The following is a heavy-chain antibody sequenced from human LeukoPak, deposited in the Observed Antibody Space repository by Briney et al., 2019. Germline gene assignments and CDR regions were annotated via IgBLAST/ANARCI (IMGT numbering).Heavy chain of an antibody. CDR1: GFTFSSYS. V-gene: IGHV3-21*01. Sequence: PGGSLRLSCAVSGFTFSSYSMNWVRQAPGKGLEWVSAISGNSFWIYYADSVKGRFTISRDNAKNSLYLQMDSLGADDTAVYYCARKVPSAQSDFWGQGTLVTVSS. J-gene: IGHJ4*02. CDR3: ARKVPSAQSDF. CDR2: ISGNSFWI.